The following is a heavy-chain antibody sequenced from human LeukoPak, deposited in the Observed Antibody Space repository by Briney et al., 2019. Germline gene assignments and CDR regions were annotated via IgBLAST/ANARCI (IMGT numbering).Heavy chain of an antibody. CDR1: GFTFSGSA. CDR3: TRRLLYGGSSFDY. Sequence: GGSLRLSCAASGFTFSGSAMHWVRQASGKGLEWVGRIRSIANSYATAYAASVKGRFTISRDDSKNTAYLQMNSLKTEDTAVYYCTRRLLYGGSSFDYWGQGTLVTVSS. D-gene: IGHD4-23*01. CDR2: IRSIANSYAT. J-gene: IGHJ4*02. V-gene: IGHV3-73*01.